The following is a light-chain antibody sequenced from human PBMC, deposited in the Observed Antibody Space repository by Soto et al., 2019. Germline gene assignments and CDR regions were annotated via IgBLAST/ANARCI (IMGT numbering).Light chain of an antibody. Sequence: EVVLTQSPGTLSLSPGERATLSCRASQSVSSNLAWYQQKPGQTPRLLIYGTSTRATGIPARFSGSGSGTEFTLTISSLQYEDFEVYSCQQYNNWPLTLGGGTKVDIK. CDR1: QSVSSN. CDR3: QQYNNWPLT. CDR2: GTS. J-gene: IGKJ4*01. V-gene: IGKV3-15*01.